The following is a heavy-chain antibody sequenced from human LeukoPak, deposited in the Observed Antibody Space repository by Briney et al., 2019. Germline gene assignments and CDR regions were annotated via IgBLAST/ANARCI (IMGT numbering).Heavy chain of an antibody. V-gene: IGHV1-18*01. Sequence: ASVKVSCKASGYTFTSYGISWVRQAPGQGLEWMGWISAYNGNTNYAQKLQGRVTMTTDTSTSTAYMELRSLRSDDTAVNYCARDDYRAYYYYGMDVWGQGTTVTVSS. J-gene: IGHJ6*02. CDR3: ARDDYRAYYYYGMDV. CDR1: GYTFTSYG. CDR2: ISAYNGNT. D-gene: IGHD4-11*01.